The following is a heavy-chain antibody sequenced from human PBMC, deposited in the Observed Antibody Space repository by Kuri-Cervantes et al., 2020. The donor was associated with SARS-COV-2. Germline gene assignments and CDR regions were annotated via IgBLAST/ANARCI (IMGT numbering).Heavy chain of an antibody. D-gene: IGHD2-2*02. J-gene: IGHJ4*02. V-gene: IGHV4-59*08. CDR1: GGSISSYY. CDR2: IYYSGST. CDR3: ARHHFGPAAIHFDT. Sequence: GSLRLSCTVSGGSISSYYWSWIRQPPGKGLEWIGYIYYSGSTNYNPSLKSRVTISVDTSKNQFSLKLSSVTAADTAVYYCARHHFGPAAIHFDTWGQGTLVTVSS.